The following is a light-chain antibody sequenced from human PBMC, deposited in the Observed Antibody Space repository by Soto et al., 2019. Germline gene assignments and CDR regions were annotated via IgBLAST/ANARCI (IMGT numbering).Light chain of an antibody. CDR2: GAS. CDR1: QSVSTD. Sequence: EIVMTQSPATLSVSPGERATLSCRASQSVSTDLAWYQQRPGQAPRLLIYGASTRATGIPARFSGSGSGTEFNLTISSLQSEAVGVYYYQQYNNWPPLYTFGQGTKLEIK. CDR3: QQYNNWPPLYT. V-gene: IGKV3-15*01. J-gene: IGKJ2*01.